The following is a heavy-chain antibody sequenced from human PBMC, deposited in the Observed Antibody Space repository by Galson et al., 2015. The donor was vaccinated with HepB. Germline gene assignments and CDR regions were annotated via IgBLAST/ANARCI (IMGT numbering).Heavy chain of an antibody. J-gene: IGHJ3*02. CDR1: GYTFTSYG. D-gene: IGHD3-22*01. V-gene: IGHV1-18*01. Sequence: SVKVSCKASGYTFTSYGIRWVRQAPGRGLEWMGWISAYNGNTNYAQKLQGRVTMTTDTSTSTAYMELRSLRSDDTAVYYCARDSTTDSRLAFDIWGQGTMVTVSS. CDR3: ARDSTTDSRLAFDI. CDR2: ISAYNGNT.